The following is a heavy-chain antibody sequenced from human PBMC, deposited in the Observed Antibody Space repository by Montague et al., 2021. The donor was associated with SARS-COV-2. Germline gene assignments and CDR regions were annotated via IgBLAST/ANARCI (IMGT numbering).Heavy chain of an antibody. CDR3: ARAPNWNYPFDY. CDR2: INSDGSST. Sequence: SLRLSCAASGFTFSRYWMHWVRQAPGKGLVWVSGINSDGSSTSNADSVKGRFTISRDNAKNTLYLQMNSLRAEDTAVYYCARAPNWNYPFDYWGQGTLVTVSS. V-gene: IGHV3-74*01. CDR1: GFTFSRYW. D-gene: IGHD1-7*01. J-gene: IGHJ4*02.